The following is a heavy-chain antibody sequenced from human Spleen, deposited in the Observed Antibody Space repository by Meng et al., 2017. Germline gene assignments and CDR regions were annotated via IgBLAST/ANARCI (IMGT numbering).Heavy chain of an antibody. CDR3: ARTFRIAVAGTKY. Sequence: ETLSLTCAASGFTFSSYWMSWVRQAPGKGLEWVANIKQDGSEKYYVDSVKGRFTISRDNAKNSLYLQMNSLRAEDTAVYYCARTFRIAVAGTKYWGQGTLVTVSS. D-gene: IGHD6-19*01. V-gene: IGHV3-7*01. CDR2: IKQDGSEK. CDR1: GFTFSSYW. J-gene: IGHJ4*02.